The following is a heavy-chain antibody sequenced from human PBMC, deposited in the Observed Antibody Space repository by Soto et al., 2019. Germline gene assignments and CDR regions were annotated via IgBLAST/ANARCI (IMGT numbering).Heavy chain of an antibody. V-gene: IGHV4-31*11. CDR3: ARDGQWLVKRSYYYYGMDV. Sequence: SETLSLTCDVSGDSMSSGHYYWAWIRQHPGRGLEWLGHIPYNGRAYYNPSLKRRLTISTDASKNQSSLRLSSVTAADTALYYCARDGQWLVKRSYYYYGMDVWGQGTTVTVSS. CDR1: GDSMSSGHYY. CDR2: IPYNGRA. J-gene: IGHJ6*02. D-gene: IGHD6-19*01.